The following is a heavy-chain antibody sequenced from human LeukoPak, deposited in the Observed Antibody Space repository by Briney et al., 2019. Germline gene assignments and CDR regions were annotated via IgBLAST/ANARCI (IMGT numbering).Heavy chain of an antibody. CDR2: INPNSGGT. J-gene: IGHJ4*02. V-gene: IGHV1-2*02. D-gene: IGHD3-9*01. Sequence: ASVKVSCKASGYTFTGYYMHWVRQAPGQGLEWMGWINPNSGGTNYAQKFQGRVTTTRDTSISTAYMELSRLRSDDTAVYYCARGDVLRYFDWLRPKYFDYWGQGTLVTVSS. CDR3: ARGDVLRYFDWLRPKYFDY. CDR1: GYTFTGYY.